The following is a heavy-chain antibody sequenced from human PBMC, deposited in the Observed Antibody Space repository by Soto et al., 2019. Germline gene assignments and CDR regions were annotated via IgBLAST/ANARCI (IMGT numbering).Heavy chain of an antibody. V-gene: IGHV3-21*06. J-gene: IGHJ5*01. CDR2: ISSSTSYV. CDR1: GFTFSRYG. D-gene: IGHD2-2*01. CDR3: ARHPSECRVGNRFES. Sequence: EVQLVESGGGLVKPGGSLRLSCAASGFTFSRYGMNWLRQAPGKGLEWVASISSSTSYVYYADSVKGRFSTSRDNAKSMLYLEMYALRTEDRAVYYCARHPSECRVGNRFESWGQGILVTVSS.